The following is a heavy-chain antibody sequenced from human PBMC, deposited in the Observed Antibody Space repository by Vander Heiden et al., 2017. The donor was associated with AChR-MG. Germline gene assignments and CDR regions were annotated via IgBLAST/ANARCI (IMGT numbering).Heavy chain of an antibody. J-gene: IGHJ6*02. Sequence: EVQLLESGGGLVQPGGSLRLSCAASGFTFSSYAMGWVRQAPGKGLEWVSAISGSGGRTYYADSVKGRFTISRDNSKNTLYLQMNSLRAEDTAVYYCAKDSVVAVAGFYYYYGMDVWGQGTTVTVSS. CDR3: AKDSVVAVAGFYYYYGMDV. V-gene: IGHV3-23*01. CDR1: GFTFSSYA. D-gene: IGHD6-19*01. CDR2: ISGSGGRT.